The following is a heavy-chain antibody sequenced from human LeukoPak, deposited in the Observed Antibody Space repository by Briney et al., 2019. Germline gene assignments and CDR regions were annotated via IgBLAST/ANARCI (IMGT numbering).Heavy chain of an antibody. CDR2: ISYDGSNK. Sequence: SGGSLRFSCAASRFTFSSYALHWVRQAPGKGLEWVAVISYDGSNKYYADSVKGRFTISRDNSKNTLYLQMSSLRAEDTAVYYCARGPLYYSDSRGNPGDHWGQGTLVTVSS. CDR1: RFTFSSYA. CDR3: ARGPLYYSDSRGNPGDH. D-gene: IGHD3-22*01. J-gene: IGHJ4*02. V-gene: IGHV3-30*04.